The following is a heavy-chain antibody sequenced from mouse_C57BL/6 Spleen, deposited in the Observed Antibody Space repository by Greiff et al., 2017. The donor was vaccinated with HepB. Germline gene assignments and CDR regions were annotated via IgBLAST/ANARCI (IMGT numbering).Heavy chain of an antibody. CDR3: ARRSPLYYDGAMDY. Sequence: QVQLQQSGAELVKPGASVKLSCKASGYTFTSYWMHWVKQRPGQGLEWIGMIHPNSGSTNYNEKFKSKATLTVDKSSSTAYMQLSSLTSEDSAVYYCARRSPLYYDGAMDYWGQGTSVTVSS. CDR2: IHPNSGST. CDR1: GYTFTSYW. V-gene: IGHV1-64*01. D-gene: IGHD2-4*01. J-gene: IGHJ4*01.